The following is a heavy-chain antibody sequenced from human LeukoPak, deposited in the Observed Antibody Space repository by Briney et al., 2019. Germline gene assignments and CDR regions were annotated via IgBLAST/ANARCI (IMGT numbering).Heavy chain of an antibody. CDR3: ARAGSYFPRLLDY. D-gene: IGHD3-10*01. V-gene: IGHV1-18*01. J-gene: IGHJ4*02. CDR1: GYSFTTYA. CDR2: ISAYNGNT. Sequence: GASVKVSCKASGYSFTTYAMNWLRQAPGQGLEWMGWISAYNGNTNYAQKLQGRVTMTTDTSTSTAYMALRSLRSDDTAVYYCARAGSYFPRLLDYWGQGTLVTVSA.